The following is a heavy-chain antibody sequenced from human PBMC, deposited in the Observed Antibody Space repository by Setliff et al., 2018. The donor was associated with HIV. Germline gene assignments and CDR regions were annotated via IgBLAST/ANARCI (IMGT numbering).Heavy chain of an antibody. CDR3: AENRSPSIFSAPTNAFDI. V-gene: IGHV1-69*06. D-gene: IGHD3-9*01. Sequence: ASVKVSCKGLGGTFSTYSLSWVRQAPGQGLEWMGGIIPIFGKTNYAQKFQGRVTITADKSTTTAFMDLSGLRSEDTAVYYCAENRSPSIFSAPTNAFDIWGQGTMVTVSS. CDR1: GGTFSTYS. J-gene: IGHJ3*02. CDR2: IIPIFGKT.